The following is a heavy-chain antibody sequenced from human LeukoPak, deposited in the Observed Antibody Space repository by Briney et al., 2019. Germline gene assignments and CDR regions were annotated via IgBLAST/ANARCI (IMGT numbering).Heavy chain of an antibody. V-gene: IGHV1-46*01. D-gene: IGHD6-13*01. J-gene: IGHJ4*02. CDR2: INPSGGST. CDR3: ARDLAAAYDY. Sequence: ASVKVSCKASGYTFTSYYMHWVRQAPGQGLGWMGIINPSGGSTSYAQKFQGRVTITTDESTSTAYMELSSLRSEDTAVYYCARDLAAAYDYWGQGTLVAVSS. CDR1: GYTFTSYY.